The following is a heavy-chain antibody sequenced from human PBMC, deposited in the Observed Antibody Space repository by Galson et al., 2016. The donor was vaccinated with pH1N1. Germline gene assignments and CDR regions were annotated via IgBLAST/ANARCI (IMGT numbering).Heavy chain of an antibody. Sequence: SVKVSCKASGGTFGSYGFNWVRQAPGQGLEWMGGIIPILNTAKYAQNFQGRVTITADKSTTTAYMELSSLRSKDTAVYCCAREAYYDTDLGYWYFDVWVRCTLLTVSS. CDR2: IIPILNTA. D-gene: IGHD3-22*01. CDR1: GGTFGSYG. V-gene: IGHV1-69*06. CDR3: AREAYYDTDLGYWYFDV. J-gene: IGHJ2*01.